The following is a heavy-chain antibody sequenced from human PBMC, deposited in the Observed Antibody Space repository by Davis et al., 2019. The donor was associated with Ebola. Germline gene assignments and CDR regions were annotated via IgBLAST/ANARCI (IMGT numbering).Heavy chain of an antibody. V-gene: IGHV3-49*04. D-gene: IGHD6-19*01. Sequence: GGSLRLSCRVSGFTFGDYAINWVRQAPGRGLEWVGFIRSKAYGGKPAYAAPVKGRFTISRDDSKNTLYLQMNSLQTEDTGVYYCSGSGRWMDVWGKGTTVTVSS. CDR3: SGSGRWMDV. CDR2: IRSKAYGGKP. CDR1: GFTFGDYA. J-gene: IGHJ6*04.